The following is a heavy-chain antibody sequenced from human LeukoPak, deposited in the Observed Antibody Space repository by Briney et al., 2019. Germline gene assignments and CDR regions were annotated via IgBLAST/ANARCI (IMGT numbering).Heavy chain of an antibody. CDR3: ARASGDTVDTTTMGSY. D-gene: IGHD5-18*01. V-gene: IGHV3-21*01. CDR1: GFTFSTNS. J-gene: IGHJ4*02. Sequence: GESLRLSCAASGFTFSTNSMNWVRQAPGKGLEWVSSISSSSAYIYYADSVKGRFTISRDNAKNSLYLQMNSLRAEDTAVYYCARASGDTVDTTTMGSYWGQGTLVTVSS. CDR2: ISSSSAYI.